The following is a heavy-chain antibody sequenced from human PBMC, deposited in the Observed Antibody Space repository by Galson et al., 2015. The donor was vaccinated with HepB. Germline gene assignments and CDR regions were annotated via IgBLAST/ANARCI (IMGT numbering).Heavy chain of an antibody. CDR2: INAGNGNT. CDR1: GYTFTSYA. Sequence: SVKVSCKASGYTFTSYAMHWVRQAPGQRLEWMGWINAGNGNTKYSQKFQGRVTITRDTSASTAYMELSSLRSEDTAVYCCASRGLWFRELWFDYWGQGTLVTVSS. V-gene: IGHV1-3*01. D-gene: IGHD3-10*01. J-gene: IGHJ4*02. CDR3: ASRGLWFRELWFDY.